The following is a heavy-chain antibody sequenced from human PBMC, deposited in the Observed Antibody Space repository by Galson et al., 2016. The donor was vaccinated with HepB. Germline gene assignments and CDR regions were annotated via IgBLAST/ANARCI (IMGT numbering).Heavy chain of an antibody. V-gene: IGHV4-61*01. CDR3: ARDQATVTTNRWFDP. CDR1: GGSVSSDSHY. D-gene: IGHD4-17*01. CDR2: IYYSGST. J-gene: IGHJ5*02. Sequence: SETLSLTCSVSGGSVSSDSHYWSWIRQPPGKGLEWIGYIYYSGSTNSNPSLKSRVTISVDTSKNQFSLKLSSVTAADTAVYYCARDQATVTTNRWFDPWGQGTLVTVSS.